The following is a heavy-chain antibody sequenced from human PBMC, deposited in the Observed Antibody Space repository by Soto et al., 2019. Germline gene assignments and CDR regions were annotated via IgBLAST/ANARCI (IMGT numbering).Heavy chain of an antibody. CDR2: IIPIFGTP. D-gene: IGHD3-10*01. CDR3: ARDRDDYGSGNYYNRIDF. CDR1: GGIFSTYA. J-gene: IGHJ4*02. Sequence: QVQLVQSGAEVKKPGSSVKVSCKASGGIFSTYAISWLRQAPGQGLEWMGGIIPIFGTPNYAQKFQGRVTITADESTSTAYMELSRLRSEYMAVYYCARDRDDYGSGNYYNRIDFWGQGTLVTVSS. V-gene: IGHV1-69*01.